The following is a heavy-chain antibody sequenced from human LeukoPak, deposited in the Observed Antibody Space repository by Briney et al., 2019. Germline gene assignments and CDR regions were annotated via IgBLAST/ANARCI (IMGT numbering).Heavy chain of an antibody. CDR1: SGSFSGYY. CDR2: INHSGST. CDR3: ARGVVGDIGLYFDY. D-gene: IGHD2-21*01. Sequence: SETLSLTCAVYSGSFSGYYWSWIRQPPGKGLEWIGEINHSGSTNYNPSLKSRVTISVDTSKNQFSLKLSSVTAADTAVYYCARGVVGDIGLYFDYWGQGTLVTVSS. J-gene: IGHJ4*02. V-gene: IGHV4-34*01.